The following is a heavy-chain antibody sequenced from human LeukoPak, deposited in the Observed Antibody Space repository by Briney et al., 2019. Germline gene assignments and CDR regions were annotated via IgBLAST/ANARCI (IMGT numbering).Heavy chain of an antibody. CDR1: GFTFSSYA. Sequence: GGSLRLSCAASGFTFSSYAMSWVRQAPGKGLEWVSGISGSDGSTDYADSVKGRFTISRDNAKKSLYLQMNSLGAEDTALYYCVKVTAAGFVDHWGQGTLVTVSS. CDR3: VKVTAAGFVDH. D-gene: IGHD6-13*01. V-gene: IGHV3-23*01. CDR2: ISGSDGST. J-gene: IGHJ4*02.